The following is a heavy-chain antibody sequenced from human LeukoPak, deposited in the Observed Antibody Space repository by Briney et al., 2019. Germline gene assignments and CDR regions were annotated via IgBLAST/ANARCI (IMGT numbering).Heavy chain of an antibody. D-gene: IGHD5-24*01. CDR3: ARENARDGFNF. V-gene: IGHV3-64*01. CDR1: GFTFSSYT. J-gene: IGHJ4*02. Sequence: GGSLRLSCAASGFTFSSYTGFWVRQAPGIGLEYVSAISNNGGSTYYANSVKGRFTISRDNSKNTLYLQMGSLRPEDMAVYYCARENARDGFNFWGQGTLVTVSS. CDR2: ISNNGGST.